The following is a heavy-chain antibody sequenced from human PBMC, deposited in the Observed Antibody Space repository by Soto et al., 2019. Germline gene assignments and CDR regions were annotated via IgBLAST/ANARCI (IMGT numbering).Heavy chain of an antibody. Sequence: SETLSLTCAVSGGSISSGGYSWSWIRQPPGKGLEWIGYIYHSGSTYYNPSLKSRVTISVDRSKNQFSLKLSSVTAADTAVYYCARVQIMIAAAGRGGWFDPWGQGTMVTVYS. D-gene: IGHD6-13*01. CDR3: ARVQIMIAAAGRGGWFDP. CDR2: IYHSGST. V-gene: IGHV4-30-2*01. CDR1: GGSISSGGYS. J-gene: IGHJ5*02.